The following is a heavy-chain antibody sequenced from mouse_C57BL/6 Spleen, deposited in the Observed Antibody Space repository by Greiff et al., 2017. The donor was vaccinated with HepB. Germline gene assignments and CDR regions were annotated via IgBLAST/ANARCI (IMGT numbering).Heavy chain of an antibody. CDR3: ARHEDRLTGTDYAMDY. CDR2: FYPGSGSI. V-gene: IGHV1-62-2*01. Sequence: VKLMESGAELVKPGASVKLSCKASGYTFTEYTIHWVKQRSGQGLEWIGWFYPGSGSIKYNEKFKDKATLTADKSSSTVYMELSRLTSEDSAVYFCARHEDRLTGTDYAMDYWGQGTSVTVSS. CDR1: GYTFTEYT. J-gene: IGHJ4*01. D-gene: IGHD4-1*01.